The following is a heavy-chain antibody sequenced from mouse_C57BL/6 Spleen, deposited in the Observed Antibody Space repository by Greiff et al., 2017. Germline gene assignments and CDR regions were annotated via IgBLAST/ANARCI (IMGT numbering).Heavy chain of an antibody. D-gene: IGHD4-1*01. CDR2: ISSGSSTI. CDR1: GFTFSDYG. V-gene: IGHV5-17*01. Sequence: DVKLVESGGGLVKPGGSLKLSCAASGFTFSDYGMHWVRQAPEKGLEWVAYISSGSSTIYYADTLKGRFTISRDNAKNTLFLQMTSLRSEDTAMYYCARPANRNWYFDVWGTGTTVTVSS. CDR3: ARPANRNWYFDV. J-gene: IGHJ1*03.